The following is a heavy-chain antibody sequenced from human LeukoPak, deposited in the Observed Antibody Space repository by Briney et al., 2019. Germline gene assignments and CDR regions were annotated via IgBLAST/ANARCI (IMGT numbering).Heavy chain of an antibody. J-gene: IGHJ4*02. CDR2: IKQDGSEK. V-gene: IGHV3-7*01. CDR3: ARDYEGDYHDY. D-gene: IGHD5-12*01. Sequence: GGSLRLSCAASGFTFSTYWMSWVRQAPGKGLEWVANIKQDGSEKYYVDSLKGRFTISRDNAKNSLYLQMNSLRAEDTAVYYCARDYEGDYHDYWGQGTLVTVSS. CDR1: GFTFSTYW.